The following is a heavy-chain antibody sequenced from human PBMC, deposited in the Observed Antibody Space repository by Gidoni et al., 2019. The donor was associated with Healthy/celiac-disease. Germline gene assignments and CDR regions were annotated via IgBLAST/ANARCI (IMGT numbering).Heavy chain of an antibody. CDR3: ARVADYYDSSGYPFDY. D-gene: IGHD3-22*01. CDR1: GGSISSYY. Sequence: QVQLQESGPGLVKPSETLSLTCPVSGGSISSYYWSWIRQPPGKGLEWIGYIYYSGSTNYNPSLKSRVTISVDTSKNQFSLKLSSVTAADTAVYYCARVADYYDSSGYPFDYWGQGTLVTVSS. CDR2: IYYSGST. V-gene: IGHV4-59*01. J-gene: IGHJ4*02.